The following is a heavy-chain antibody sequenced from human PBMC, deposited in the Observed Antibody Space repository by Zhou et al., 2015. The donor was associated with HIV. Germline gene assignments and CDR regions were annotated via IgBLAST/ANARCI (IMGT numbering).Heavy chain of an antibody. CDR3: ARNMVRGANYYYYGMDV. CDR2: IIPIFGTA. Sequence: QVQLVQSGAEVKKPGSSVKVSCKASGGTFSSYAISWVRQAPGQGLEWMGGIIPIFGTANYAQKFQGRVTITADKSTSTAYMELSSLRSEDTAVYYCARNMVRGANYYYYGMDVWGPRDHGHRLL. J-gene: IGHJ6*01. CDR1: GGTFSSYA. V-gene: IGHV1-69*06. D-gene: IGHD3-10*01.